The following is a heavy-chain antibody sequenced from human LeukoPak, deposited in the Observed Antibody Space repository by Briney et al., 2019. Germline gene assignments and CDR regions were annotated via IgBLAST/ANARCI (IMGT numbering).Heavy chain of an antibody. J-gene: IGHJ5*02. Sequence: GGSLRLSCAASGFTFSTFAMIWVRQAPGKGLEWVSAISGSGGSTYYADSVKGRFTISRDNSKNTLYLQMNSLRAEDTAVYYCAKQVYSSGLNWFDPWGQGTLVTVSS. V-gene: IGHV3-23*01. D-gene: IGHD6-25*01. CDR3: AKQVYSSGLNWFDP. CDR1: GFTFSTFA. CDR2: ISGSGGST.